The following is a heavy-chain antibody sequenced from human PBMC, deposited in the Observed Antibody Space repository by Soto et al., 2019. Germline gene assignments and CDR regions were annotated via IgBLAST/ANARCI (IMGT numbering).Heavy chain of an antibody. CDR1: GFTFSSFA. CDR2: IVSNGVGT. Sequence: AGGSLRLSCSASGFTFSSFAMHWVRQAPGKGLEYVSGIVSNGVGTYYADSVKGRFTISRDNSKDTLYLQMSSLRPEDTAVYYCVNPRPTVRIPPSWGQGTLVAVFS. CDR3: VNPRPTVRIPPS. V-gene: IGHV3-64D*06. J-gene: IGHJ4*01. D-gene: IGHD4-17*01.